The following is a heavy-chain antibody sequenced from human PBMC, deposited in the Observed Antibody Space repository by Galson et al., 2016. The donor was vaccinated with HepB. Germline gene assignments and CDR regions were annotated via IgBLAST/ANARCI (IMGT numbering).Heavy chain of an antibody. D-gene: IGHD1-26*01. J-gene: IGHJ5*02. CDR1: GGSISTYY. V-gene: IGHV4-59*01. CDR2: IFYSGTT. Sequence: ETLSLTCTVSGGSISTYYWSWIRQPPGKGLEWIGYIFYSGTTNYNPSFNSRVTISVDTSKNQFSLRLSSVTAADTAVYYCAREVVWSDFNWFDPWGQGALVTVSS. CDR3: AREVVWSDFNWFDP.